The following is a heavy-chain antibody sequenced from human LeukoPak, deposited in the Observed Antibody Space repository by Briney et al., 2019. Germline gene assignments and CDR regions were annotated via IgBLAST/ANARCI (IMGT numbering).Heavy chain of an antibody. CDR3: ARDQAYSFDY. CDR1: GFTFSAYS. Sequence: PGGSLRLSCAASGFTFSAYSMNWVRQAPEKGLEWVSYIGSSSSPIYYADSVKGRFTTSRDNAKNSLYLQTDSLRAEDTAVYYCARDQAYSFDYWGQGTLVTVSS. J-gene: IGHJ4*02. V-gene: IGHV3-48*01. CDR2: IGSSSSPI. D-gene: IGHD4-11*01.